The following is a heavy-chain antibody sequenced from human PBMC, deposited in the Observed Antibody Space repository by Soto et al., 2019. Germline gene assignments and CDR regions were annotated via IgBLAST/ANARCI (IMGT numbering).Heavy chain of an antibody. CDR2: IKSKTDGGTT. J-gene: IGHJ3*02. CDR1: GFTFSNAW. CDR3: TTIRGSYYAFDI. V-gene: IGHV3-15*01. Sequence: GGSLRLSCAASGFTFSNAWMSWVRQAPGKGLEWVGRIKSKTDGGTTDYAAPVKGRFTISRDDSKNTLYLQMNSLKTEDTAVYYCTTIRGSYYAFDIWGQGTMVTVSS. D-gene: IGHD1-26*01.